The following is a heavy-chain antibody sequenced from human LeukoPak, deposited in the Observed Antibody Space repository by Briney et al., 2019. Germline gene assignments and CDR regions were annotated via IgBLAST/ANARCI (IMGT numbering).Heavy chain of an antibody. V-gene: IGHV4-34*01. Sequence: SETLSLTCAVYGGSFSNYYWSWIRQTPGKGLEWIGEINDNGRINYNPSLMSRVTVSVDTSKNQFSLRLTSVTATDTAVYYCARRWNYGRNYYIDVWGKGATVSVSS. J-gene: IGHJ6*03. D-gene: IGHD1-7*01. CDR2: INDNGRI. CDR3: ARRWNYGRNYYIDV. CDR1: GGSFSNYY.